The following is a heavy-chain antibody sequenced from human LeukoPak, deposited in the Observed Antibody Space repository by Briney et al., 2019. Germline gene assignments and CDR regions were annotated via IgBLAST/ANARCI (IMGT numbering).Heavy chain of an antibody. J-gene: IGHJ4*02. CDR1: GFTFSSYG. V-gene: IGHV3-30*03. D-gene: IGHD5-18*01. Sequence: GGSLRLSCAASGFTFSSYGMRWVHQAPGKGLAGVAVISYDGSNKYYADSVKGRFTISRDNSKNTLYLQMNSLRAEDTAVYYCARGGEYSQFDYWGQGTLVTVSS. CDR3: ARGGEYSQFDY. CDR2: ISYDGSNK.